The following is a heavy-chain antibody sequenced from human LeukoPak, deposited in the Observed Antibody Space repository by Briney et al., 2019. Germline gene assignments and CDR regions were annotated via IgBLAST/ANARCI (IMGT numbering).Heavy chain of an antibody. Sequence: SETLSLTCTVSGGSISGYYWSWIRQPPGRGLEWIGFIYYSGSTNYNPSLKSRVPISVDTSKNQFSLKLTSVTAADTAVYYCARGYYNSGGHYYFDYWGQGTLVTVSS. CDR3: ARGYYNSGGHYYFDY. CDR2: IYYSGST. CDR1: GGSISGYY. D-gene: IGHD3-22*01. J-gene: IGHJ4*02. V-gene: IGHV4-59*01.